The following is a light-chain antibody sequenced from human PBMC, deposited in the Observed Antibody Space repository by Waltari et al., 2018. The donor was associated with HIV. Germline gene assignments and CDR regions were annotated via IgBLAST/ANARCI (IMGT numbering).Light chain of an antibody. CDR3: QQYNNWPLT. CDR2: GAS. Sequence: EIVMTQSPATLSVSPGERATLSCRASQSANSNLAWYQQKPGQAPRPLIYGASTKSTGIPARFSGSRSGTEFTLTISSLQSEDFAVYYCQQYNNWPLTFGGGTKVEIK. J-gene: IGKJ4*01. V-gene: IGKV3-15*01. CDR1: QSANSN.